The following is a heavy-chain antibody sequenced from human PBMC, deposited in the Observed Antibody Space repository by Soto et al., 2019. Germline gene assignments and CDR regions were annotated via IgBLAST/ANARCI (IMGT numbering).Heavy chain of an antibody. CDR3: ARLPTTGTTVAGAFDI. J-gene: IGHJ3*02. V-gene: IGHV4-34*01. D-gene: IGHD1-1*01. CDR1: GGSFSGYY. Sequence: SETLSLTCAVYGGSFSGYYWSWIRQPPGKGLEWIGEINHSGSTNYNPSLKSRVTISVDTSKNQFSLKLSSVTAADTAVYYCARLPTTGTTVAGAFDIWGQGTMVTVSS. CDR2: INHSGST.